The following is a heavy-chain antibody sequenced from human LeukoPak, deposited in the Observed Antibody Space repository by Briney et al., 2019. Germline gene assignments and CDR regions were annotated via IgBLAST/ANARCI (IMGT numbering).Heavy chain of an antibody. CDR2: INPSGGST. CDR3: ARGDDYDYVWGSYRHSFDY. CDR1: GYTFTSYY. Sequence: GASVKVSCKASGYTFTSYYMHWVRQAPGQGLEWMGIINPSGGSTSYAQKFQGRVTMTRDTSISTAYMELSRLRSDDTAVYYCARGDDYDYVWGSYRHSFDYWGQGTLVTVSS. D-gene: IGHD3-16*02. V-gene: IGHV1-46*01. J-gene: IGHJ4*02.